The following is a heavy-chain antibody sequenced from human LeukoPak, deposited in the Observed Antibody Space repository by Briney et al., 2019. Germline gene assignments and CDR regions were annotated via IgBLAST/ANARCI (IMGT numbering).Heavy chain of an antibody. Sequence: GGSLRLPCAASGFTFSGSAMHWVRQASGKGLEWVGRIRSKANSYATAYAASVKGRFTISRNDSKNTAYLQMNSLKTEDTAVYYCTRHVERVYYDSSGYSPMPNFDYWGQGTLVTVSS. CDR3: TRHVERVYYDSSGYSPMPNFDY. CDR2: IRSKANSYAT. D-gene: IGHD3-22*01. J-gene: IGHJ4*02. CDR1: GFTFSGSA. V-gene: IGHV3-73*01.